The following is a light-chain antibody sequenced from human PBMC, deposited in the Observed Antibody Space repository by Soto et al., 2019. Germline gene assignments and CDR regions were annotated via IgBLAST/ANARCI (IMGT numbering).Light chain of an antibody. CDR3: CSYANSNTLL. CDR1: SSDVGSYDL. CDR2: EVT. Sequence: QSALTQPASVSGSPGQSITISCTGTSSDVGSYDLVSWYQQHPGTAPKLIIYEVTKRPSGVSNRFSGSKSGNTASLTISGLQAEYDSDYYCCSYANSNTLLFGGGTKLTVL. J-gene: IGLJ2*01. V-gene: IGLV2-23*02.